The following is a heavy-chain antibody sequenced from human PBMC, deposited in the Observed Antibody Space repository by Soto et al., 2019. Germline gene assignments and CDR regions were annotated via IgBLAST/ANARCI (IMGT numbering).Heavy chain of an antibody. D-gene: IGHD2-2*01. CDR3: AIRPAGGYCSSTSCYWIGNYYYGMDV. Sequence: ASVKVSCKASGYTFTSYDINWVRQATGQGLEWMGWMNPNSGNTGYAQKFQGRVTMTRNTSISTAYMELRSLRSEDTAVYYCAIRPAGGYCSSTSCYWIGNYYYGMDVWGQGTTVTVSS. CDR2: MNPNSGNT. CDR1: GYTFTSYD. V-gene: IGHV1-8*01. J-gene: IGHJ6*02.